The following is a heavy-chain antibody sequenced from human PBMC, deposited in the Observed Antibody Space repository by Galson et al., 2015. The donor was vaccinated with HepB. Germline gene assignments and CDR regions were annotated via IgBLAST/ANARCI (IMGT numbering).Heavy chain of an antibody. Sequence: ETLSLTCTVPGVSTSSSSYYWSWLRQPPGRGLEWIGSIYYTSTTYYDPSLKSRVTISLDTSKNQFSLRLNAVTAADTAVYYCARHVGESGSYGMDVWGQGTTVTVSS. J-gene: IGHJ6*02. V-gene: IGHV4-39*01. D-gene: IGHD3-10*01. CDR2: IYYTSTT. CDR1: GVSTSSSSYY. CDR3: ARHVGESGSYGMDV.